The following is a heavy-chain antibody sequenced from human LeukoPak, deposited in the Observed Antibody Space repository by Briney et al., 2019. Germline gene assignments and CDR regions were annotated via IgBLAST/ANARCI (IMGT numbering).Heavy chain of an antibody. CDR3: ARAAQPGFHP. CDR1: GLTFSTYS. J-gene: IGHJ5*02. CDR2: ISSDSGTI. D-gene: IGHD1-14*01. V-gene: IGHV3-48*01. Sequence: PGGSLRLPCGASGLTFSTYSMNWVRQAPGKGLGWVSYISSDSGTIYYADSVKGRFPISRDNAKKSLYLQMHSVRAEHAGVYYCARAAQPGFHPWGQGTLVTLPS.